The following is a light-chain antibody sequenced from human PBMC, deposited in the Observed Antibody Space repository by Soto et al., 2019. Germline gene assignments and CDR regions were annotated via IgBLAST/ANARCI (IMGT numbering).Light chain of an antibody. CDR1: QSVRSSY. Sequence: EIVLTQSPGTLSLSPGGRATLSCRASQSVRSSYLAWYQQGPGQAPRLLIFGASFRATGIPDRFSGSGSGTDFTLTISRLEPEDFAVYYCQHYGSPLTFGGGTKVEIK. CDR2: GAS. J-gene: IGKJ4*01. V-gene: IGKV3-20*01. CDR3: QHYGSPLT.